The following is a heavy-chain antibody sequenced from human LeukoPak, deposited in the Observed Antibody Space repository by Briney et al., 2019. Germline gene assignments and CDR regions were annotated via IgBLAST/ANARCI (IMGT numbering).Heavy chain of an antibody. J-gene: IGHJ4*02. CDR1: GFPFSSFP. CDR3: AKDRYSPPYYFDY. Sequence: PGGSLRLSCAASGFPFSSFPMSWVTQAPGKGLEWVSGISGGGDSTYYADSVQGRFTISRDHPKNTLYLQMNSLRAEDTAVYYCAKDRYSPPYYFDYAGQGTLVTVSS. CDR2: ISGGGDST. D-gene: IGHD5-12*01. V-gene: IGHV3-23*01.